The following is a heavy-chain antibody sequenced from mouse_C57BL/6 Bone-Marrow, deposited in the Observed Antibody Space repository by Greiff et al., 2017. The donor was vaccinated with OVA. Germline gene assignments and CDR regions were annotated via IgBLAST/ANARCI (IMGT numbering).Heavy chain of an antibody. CDR2: IDPETGGT. J-gene: IGHJ4*01. CDR3: ARNPYYYAMDY. Sequence: VQLQQSGAELVRPGASVTLSCKASGYTFTDYEMHWVKQTPVHGLEWIGAIDPETGGTAYNQKFKGKATLTADKSSSTAYMQLSSLTSEDSAVYFCARNPYYYAMDYWGQGTSVTVSS. CDR1: GYTFTDYE. V-gene: IGHV1-15*01.